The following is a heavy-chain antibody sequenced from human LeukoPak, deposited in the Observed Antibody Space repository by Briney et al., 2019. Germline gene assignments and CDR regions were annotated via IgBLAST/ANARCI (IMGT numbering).Heavy chain of an antibody. CDR3: ARVKVTVTSIP. D-gene: IGHD4-11*01. CDR2: INPDGSSA. Sequence: PGGSLRLSCAASGFTFSDYWMHWVRQAPGKGLVWVSRINPDGSSANYSDSVKSRFTISRDNAKNTLYLQMNSLRAEHTAVYYCARVKVTVTSIPWGQGTLVTVSS. CDR1: GFTFSDYW. V-gene: IGHV3-74*01. J-gene: IGHJ5*02.